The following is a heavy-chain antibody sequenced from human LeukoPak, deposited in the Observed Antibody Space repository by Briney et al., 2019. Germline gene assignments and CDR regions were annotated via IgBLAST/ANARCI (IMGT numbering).Heavy chain of an antibody. CDR2: ISSSSGII. Sequence: GGSLRPSCAASGFTFNYYEMNWVRLAPGKGLEWVSYISSSSGIIYYADSVKGRFTISRDNAKNSLHLQMSSLRAEDTARYYCARLHIRGYRYGFDFWGQGTLVTVSS. D-gene: IGHD5-18*01. CDR3: ARLHIRGYRYGFDF. CDR1: GFTFNYYE. V-gene: IGHV3-48*03. J-gene: IGHJ4*02.